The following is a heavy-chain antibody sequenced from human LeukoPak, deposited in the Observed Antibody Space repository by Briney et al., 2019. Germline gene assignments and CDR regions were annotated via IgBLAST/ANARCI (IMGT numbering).Heavy chain of an antibody. CDR2: IYNTGST. J-gene: IGHJ4*02. CDR1: GGSISSISNY. D-gene: IGHD3-3*01. CDR3: ASSYYDFWSDTYYFEY. Sequence: SETLSLTCTVSGGSISSISNYWGWIRQPPGKGLEWIGYIYNTGSTNYKSSLKSRVTMSLDTSKNQFSLRLNSVTAADTAVYYCASSYYDFWSDTYYFEYWGQGTLVTVSS. V-gene: IGHV4-61*05.